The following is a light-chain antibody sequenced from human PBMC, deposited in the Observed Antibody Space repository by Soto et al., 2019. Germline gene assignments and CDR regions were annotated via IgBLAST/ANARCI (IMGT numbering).Light chain of an antibody. CDR3: ETWDSNTRV. CDR1: SGHSSYI. V-gene: IGLV4-60*02. J-gene: IGLJ3*02. Sequence: QPVLTQSSSASASLGSSVKLTCTLSSGHSSYIIAWHQQQPGKAPRYLMKLEGSGSYNKGSGVPDGFSGSSSGADRYLTIFNLQFEDEADYYCETWDSNTRVFGGGTKLTVL. CDR2: LEGSGSY.